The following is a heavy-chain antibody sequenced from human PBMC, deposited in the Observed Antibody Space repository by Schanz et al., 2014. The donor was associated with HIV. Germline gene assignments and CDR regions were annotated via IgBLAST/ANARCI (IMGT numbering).Heavy chain of an antibody. CDR1: GFNFRSYA. D-gene: IGHD6-6*01. Sequence: EVQMLESGGGLLQPGGSVNLSCVVSGFNFRSYAMNWVRQAPGKGLEWISYISGSSSTIYYAGSVKGRFTISRDNAKNSLYMQMNSLRGDDTALYYCAKAYSTSRPYSMDIWGQGTTVTVSS. CDR3: AKAYSTSRPYSMDI. CDR2: ISGSSSTI. V-gene: IGHV3-48*01. J-gene: IGHJ6*02.